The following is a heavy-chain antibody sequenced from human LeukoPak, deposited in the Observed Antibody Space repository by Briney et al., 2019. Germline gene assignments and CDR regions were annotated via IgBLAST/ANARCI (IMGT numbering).Heavy chain of an antibody. CDR2: IIPIFGTA. J-gene: IGHJ4*02. CDR1: GGTFSSYA. CDR3: AKNLKMATTMCYFDY. V-gene: IGHV1-69*01. Sequence: SVKVSCKASGGTFSSYAISWVRQAPGQGLEWMGGIIPIFGTANYAQKFQGRVTITADESTSTAYMELSSLRSEDTAVYYCAKNLKMATTMCYFDYWGQGTLVTVSS. D-gene: IGHD5-24*01.